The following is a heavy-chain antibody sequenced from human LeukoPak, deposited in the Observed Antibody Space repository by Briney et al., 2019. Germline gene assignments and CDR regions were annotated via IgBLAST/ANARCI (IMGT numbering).Heavy chain of an antibody. CDR1: GGTFSSYA. CDR3: ARRAAAANDAFDI. V-gene: IGHV1-69*04. J-gene: IGHJ3*02. CDR2: IIPILGIA. D-gene: IGHD6-13*01. Sequence: ASVKVSCKASGGTFSSYAISWVRQAPGQGLEWMGRIIPILGIANYAQKFQGRVTITADKFTSTAYMELSSLRSEDTAVYYCARRAAAANDAFDIWGQGTMVTVSS.